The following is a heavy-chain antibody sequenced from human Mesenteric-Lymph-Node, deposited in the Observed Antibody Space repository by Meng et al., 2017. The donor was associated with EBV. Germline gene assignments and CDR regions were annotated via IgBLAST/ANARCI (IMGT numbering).Heavy chain of an antibody. CDR1: GGSINSFY. CDR3: ARGEVFDS. Sequence: QVQLPESGPGLVKPSDTLSLTCNVSGGSINSFYWSWIRQPPGKGLEWIGYIYHSGSTNYNPSLKSRVTMSVDMSKNQFSLKLSSVTAADTAVYYCARGEVFDSWGQGTLVTVSS. J-gene: IGHJ4*02. V-gene: IGHV4-59*07. CDR2: IYHSGST.